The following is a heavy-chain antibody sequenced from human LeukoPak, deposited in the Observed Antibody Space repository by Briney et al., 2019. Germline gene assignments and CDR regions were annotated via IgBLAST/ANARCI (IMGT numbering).Heavy chain of an antibody. V-gene: IGHV1-2*02. CDR2: INPSSGDT. D-gene: IGHD3-22*01. CDR3: ARGNYDSSGYYLDY. Sequence: ASVKVSCKASGYTFTDYYIHWVRQAPGQGLEWMGWINPSSGDTKYAQKFQGRVTLTRDTPSSIAYMDLSSLTSDDTAVYYCARGNYDSSGYYLDYWGQGTLVTVSS. J-gene: IGHJ4*02. CDR1: GYTFTDYY.